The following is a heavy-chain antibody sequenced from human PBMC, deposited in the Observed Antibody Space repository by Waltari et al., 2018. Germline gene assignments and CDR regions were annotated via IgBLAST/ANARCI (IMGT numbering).Heavy chain of an antibody. CDR2: IKTKSEGGTT. CDR1: GFTFSNAW. Sequence: EVQVVESGGGLVRPGGSLRVSCEASGFTFSNAWINWGRQAPGKGLEWVGRIKTKSEGGTTDYAAPVKGRFTLSRDDSKNTVYLQMNSLKIEDTAVYYCTPKTNFWGQGTLVTVSS. J-gene: IGHJ4*02. V-gene: IGHV3-15*01. CDR3: TPKTNF.